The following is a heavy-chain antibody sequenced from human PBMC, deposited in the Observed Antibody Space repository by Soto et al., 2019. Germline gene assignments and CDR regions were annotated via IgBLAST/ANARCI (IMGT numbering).Heavy chain of an antibody. CDR1: GGSISSSGYY. V-gene: IGHV4-31*03. Sequence: SETLSLTCSVSGGSISSSGYYCTWIRQHPGKGLEWIGYVYYSGSTYYNPSLKSRVTISVDTSRNQFSLNLRSVTAADTAVYYCALDGGGYYHFDHWGQGTLVTVSS. CDR2: VYYSGST. CDR3: ALDGGGYYHFDH. D-gene: IGHD3-22*01. J-gene: IGHJ4*02.